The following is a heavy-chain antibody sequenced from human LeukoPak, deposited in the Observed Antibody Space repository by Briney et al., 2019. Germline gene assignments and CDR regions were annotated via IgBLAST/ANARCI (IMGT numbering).Heavy chain of an antibody. CDR2: ISSSGSTI. CDR1: GFTFSSYE. J-gene: IGHJ4*02. CDR3: AKSSVWFGELWPFDY. V-gene: IGHV3-48*03. Sequence: GGSLRLSCAASGFTFSSYEMNWVRQAPGKGLEWVSYISSSGSTIYYADSVKGRFTISRDNSKNTLYLQMNSLRAEDTAVYYCAKSSVWFGELWPFDYWGQGTLVTVSS. D-gene: IGHD3-10*01.